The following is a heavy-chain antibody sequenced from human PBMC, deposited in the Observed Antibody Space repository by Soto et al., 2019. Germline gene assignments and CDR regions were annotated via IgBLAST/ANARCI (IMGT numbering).Heavy chain of an antibody. CDR3: ATXGHRSNYVFYYYYGMDV. CDR1: GFTFSSYA. CDR2: IWYDGSNK. D-gene: IGHD4-4*01. Sequence: PGGSLRLSCAASGFTFSSYAMSWVRQAPGKGLEWVAVIWYDGSNKYYADSVKGRFTISRDNSKNTLYLQMNSLRAEDTAVYYCATXGHRSNYVFYYYYGMDVWGQGTTVTVSS. V-gene: IGHV3-33*08. J-gene: IGHJ6*02.